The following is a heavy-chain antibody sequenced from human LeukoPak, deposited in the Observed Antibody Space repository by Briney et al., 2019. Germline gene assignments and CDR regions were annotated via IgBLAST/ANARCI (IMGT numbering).Heavy chain of an antibody. J-gene: IGHJ3*02. D-gene: IGHD1-26*01. V-gene: IGHV3-21*01. Sequence: GGSLRLSCAASGFTFSSYSMNWVRQAPGKGLEWVSSISSSSSYIYYADSVKGRFTISRDNAKNSLYLQMNSLRAEDTAVYYCARDPQRWELLYRDALDIWGQGTMVTVSS. CDR3: ARDPQRWELLYRDALDI. CDR2: ISSSSSYI. CDR1: GFTFSSYS.